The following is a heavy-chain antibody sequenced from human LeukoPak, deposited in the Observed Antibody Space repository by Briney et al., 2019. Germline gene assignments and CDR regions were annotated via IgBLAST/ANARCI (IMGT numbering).Heavy chain of an antibody. D-gene: IGHD3-16*01. J-gene: IGHJ3*02. CDR2: INHSGST. CDR3: ARGLPRDGGYAVNAFDI. CDR1: GGSFSGYY. Sequence: SETLSLTCAVYGGSFSGYYWSWIRQPPGKGLEWTGEINHSGSTNYNPSLKSRVTISVDTSKNQFSLKLSSVTAADTAVYYCARGLPRDGGYAVNAFDIWGQGTMVTVSS. V-gene: IGHV4-34*01.